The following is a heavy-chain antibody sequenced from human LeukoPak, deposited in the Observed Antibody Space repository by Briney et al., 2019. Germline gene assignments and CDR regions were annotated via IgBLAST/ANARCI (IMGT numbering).Heavy chain of an antibody. Sequence: ASVKVSCKASEYTFTGYYMHWVRQAPGQGLEWMGRINPNSGGTNYAQKFQGRVTMTRDTSISTAYMELSRLRSDDTAVYYRARDDYDSSGYSIGYYYYYMDVWGKGTTVTVSS. J-gene: IGHJ6*03. CDR2: INPNSGGT. V-gene: IGHV1-2*06. D-gene: IGHD3-22*01. CDR1: EYTFTGYY. CDR3: ARDDYDSSGYSIGYYYYYMDV.